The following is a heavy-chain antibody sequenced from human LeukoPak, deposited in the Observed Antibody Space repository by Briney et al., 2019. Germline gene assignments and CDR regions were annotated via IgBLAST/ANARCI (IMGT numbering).Heavy chain of an antibody. CDR2: IKRDGSEK. J-gene: IGHJ4*02. Sequence: PGGSLRLSCIASGFTFSDYWMSWVRQAPGKGLEWVADIKRDGSEKYYVDSVKGRFTISRDNAKNSLYLQMTSLRAEDTAVFYCARGATGSFRYSSGWPGDSWGQGTLVTVSS. V-gene: IGHV3-7*01. D-gene: IGHD6-19*01. CDR1: GFTFSDYW. CDR3: ARGATGSFRYSSGWPGDS.